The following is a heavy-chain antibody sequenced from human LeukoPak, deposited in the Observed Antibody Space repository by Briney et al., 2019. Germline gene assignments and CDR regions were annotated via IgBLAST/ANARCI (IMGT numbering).Heavy chain of an antibody. D-gene: IGHD3-10*01. V-gene: IGHV4-34*01. CDR3: ALQASGDFGEFPYSYYLDV. J-gene: IGHJ6*03. Sequence: IPSETLSLTCSVSSESFTGYYWSWIRQPPGRGLEWMGEIDNVGSTNINPSLKSRVSMSIDSSKNQISLKLTAVTAADTATYYCALQASGDFGEFPYSYYLDVWGKGTPVIVYS. CDR2: IDNVGST. CDR1: SESFTGYY.